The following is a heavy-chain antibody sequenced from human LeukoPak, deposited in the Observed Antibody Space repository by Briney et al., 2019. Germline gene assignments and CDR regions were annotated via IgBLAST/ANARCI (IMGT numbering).Heavy chain of an antibody. CDR2: VYYSGST. CDR1: GGSISSYY. D-gene: IGHD1-26*01. Sequence: SETLSLTCTVSGGSISSYYWNWIRQSPGKGLEWIGYVYYSGSTNYNPSLKSRVSISLDTSENQFSLKLTSVTAADAAIYYCARASSGSRLTDLWGQGTLVTVSS. V-gene: IGHV4-59*01. J-gene: IGHJ5*02. CDR3: ARASSGSRLTDL.